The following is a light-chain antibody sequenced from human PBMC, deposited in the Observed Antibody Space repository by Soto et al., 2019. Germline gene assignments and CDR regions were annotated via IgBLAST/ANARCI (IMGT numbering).Light chain of an antibody. CDR2: GAS. CDR1: RGVGNS. J-gene: IGKJ3*01. V-gene: IGKV1-27*01. CDR3: QKYDSAPFT. Sequence: DIQMTQSPSSLYASVGDRVTITCRARRGVGNSLSWYQQKPGKVPTLLIYGASTLESGVPSRFSGSGSGTFLTLIINSLQHDDVPTYYFQKYDSAPFTFGPGSKVNLK.